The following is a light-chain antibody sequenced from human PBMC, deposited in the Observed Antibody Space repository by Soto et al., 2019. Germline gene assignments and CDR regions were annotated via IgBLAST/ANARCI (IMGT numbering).Light chain of an antibody. V-gene: IGLV2-8*01. Sequence: QSALTQPPSASGSPGQSVTISCTGTSSDVGVYNYVSWYQQHQGKAPKHMIYEVSKRPSGVPDRFSGSKSGNTASLTVSGLQAEDEADYYCSAYAGSSTLFGGGTKVTVL. CDR2: EVS. J-gene: IGLJ2*01. CDR3: SAYAGSSTL. CDR1: SSDVGVYNY.